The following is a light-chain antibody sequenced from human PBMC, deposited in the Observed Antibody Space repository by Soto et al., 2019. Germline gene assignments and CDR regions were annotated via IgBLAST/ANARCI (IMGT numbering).Light chain of an antibody. CDR1: QSVTRNF. CDR2: GAS. Sequence: TQSPGTLSLSQGERPTLYSRASQSVTRNFLAWYQQRPGQAPRLLIYGASARVTGIPDRFSGSGSGTDFILTISRLEPEHLPVYYCQQHGSSPRTFGQGTKVDSK. J-gene: IGKJ1*01. V-gene: IGKV3-20*01. CDR3: QQHGSSPRT.